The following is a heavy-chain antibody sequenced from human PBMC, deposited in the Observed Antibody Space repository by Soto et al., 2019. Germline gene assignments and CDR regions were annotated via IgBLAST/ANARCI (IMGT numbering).Heavy chain of an antibody. Sequence: SETLSLTCAVYGGSFSGYYWSWIRQPPGKGLEWIGEINHSGSTNYNPSLKSRVTISVDTSKNQFSLKLSSVTAADTAVYYCARGIEYCSSTSCYTREFWFDPWGQGTLVTVSS. D-gene: IGHD2-2*02. CDR2: INHSGST. CDR1: GGSFSGYY. J-gene: IGHJ5*02. CDR3: ARGIEYCSSTSCYTREFWFDP. V-gene: IGHV4-34*01.